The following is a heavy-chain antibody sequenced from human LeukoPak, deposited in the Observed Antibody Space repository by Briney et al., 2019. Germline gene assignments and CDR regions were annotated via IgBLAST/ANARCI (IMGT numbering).Heavy chain of an antibody. D-gene: IGHD3/OR15-3a*01. CDR3: ARQTGSGLFTLP. CDR1: GISISSSNSY. J-gene: IGHJ4*02. CDR2: IYYTGNT. V-gene: IGHV4-39*01. Sequence: NPSETLSLTCTVSGISISSSNSYWGRIRQPPGKGLEWIGSIYYTGNTYYNASLKSRVTISIDTSKNQISLRLTSVTAADTAMYYCARQTGSGLFTLPGGQGTLVTVSS.